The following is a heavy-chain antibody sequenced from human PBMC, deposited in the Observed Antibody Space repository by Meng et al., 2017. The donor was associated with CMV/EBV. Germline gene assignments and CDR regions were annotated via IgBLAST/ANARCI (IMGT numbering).Heavy chain of an antibody. CDR1: GGSISSYY. D-gene: IGHD6-13*01. CDR2: IYYSGST. V-gene: IGHV4-59*01. Sequence: SETLSLTCTVSGGSISSYYWSWIRQPPGKGLEWIGYIYYSGSTNYNPSLKSRVTISVDMSKNQFSLKLSSVTAADTAVYYCARLIAAAGLYYYYGMDVWGQGTTVTVSS. J-gene: IGHJ6*02. CDR3: ARLIAAAGLYYYYGMDV.